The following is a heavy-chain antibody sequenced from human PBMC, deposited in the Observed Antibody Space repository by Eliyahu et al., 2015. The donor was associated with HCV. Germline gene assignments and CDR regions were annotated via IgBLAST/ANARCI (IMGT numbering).Heavy chain of an antibody. J-gene: IGHJ2*01. Sequence: EVQLVESGGNLVQPGGSLRLSCXASGFTFSNYDMHWVRRPTGKGLEWVSGFGSAGDTYYPASVRGRFTISRENAKNSLYLQMNSLRVGDTAVYYCARGGSGSDNRFFDLWGRGTLVIVSS. V-gene: IGHV3-13*01. CDR3: ARGGSGSDNRFFDL. CDR1: GFTFSNYD. CDR2: FGSAGDT. D-gene: IGHD5-12*01.